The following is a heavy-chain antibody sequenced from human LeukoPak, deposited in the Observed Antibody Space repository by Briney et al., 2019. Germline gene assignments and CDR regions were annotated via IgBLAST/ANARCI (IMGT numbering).Heavy chain of an antibody. D-gene: IGHD2-8*01. CDR3: ARDGAEYCTNGVCYAPVDP. Sequence: GGSLRLSCAASGFTFSSYGMHWVRQAPGKGLEWVAFIRYDGSNKYYADSVKGRFTISRDNSKNTLYLQMNSLRAEDTAVYYCARDGAEYCTNGVCYAPVDPWGQGTLVTVSS. CDR1: GFTFSSYG. J-gene: IGHJ5*02. V-gene: IGHV3-30*02. CDR2: IRYDGSNK.